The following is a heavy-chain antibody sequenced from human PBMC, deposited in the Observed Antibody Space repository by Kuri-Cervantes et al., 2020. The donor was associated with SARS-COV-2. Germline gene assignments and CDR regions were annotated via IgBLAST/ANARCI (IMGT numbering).Heavy chain of an antibody. D-gene: IGHD6-13*01. Sequence: GESLKISCAASGFTFSGSAMHWVRQASGKGLEWVGRIRSKANSYATACAASVKGRFTISRDDSKNTAYLQMNSLKTEDTAVYYCTRRGPQQQLVRNYYYGMDVWGQGTTVTVSS. CDR2: IRSKANSYAT. J-gene: IGHJ6*02. CDR3: TRRGPQQQLVRNYYYGMDV. CDR1: GFTFSGSA. V-gene: IGHV3-73*01.